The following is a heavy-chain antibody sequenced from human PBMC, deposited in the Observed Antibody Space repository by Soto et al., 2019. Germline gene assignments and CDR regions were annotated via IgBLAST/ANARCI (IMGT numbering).Heavy chain of an antibody. CDR3: AKAIAARPLYDY. V-gene: IGHV3-23*01. CDR1: GFTFSSYA. J-gene: IGHJ4*02. CDR2: ISGSGGST. Sequence: AGGSLRLSCAASGFTFSSYAMSWVRQAPGKGLEWVSAISGSGGSTYYADSVKGRFTISRDNSKNTLYLQMNSLRAEDTAVYYCAKAIAARPLYDYWGQGTLVTVSS. D-gene: IGHD6-6*01.